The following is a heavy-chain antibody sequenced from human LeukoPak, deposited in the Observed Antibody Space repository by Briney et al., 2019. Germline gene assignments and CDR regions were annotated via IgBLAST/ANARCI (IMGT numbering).Heavy chain of an antibody. CDR2: IYHSGAT. CDR3: ARDRSIAARPNYFDY. J-gene: IGHJ4*02. CDR1: GHSIINSFY. Sequence: SETLSLTCTDSGHSIINSFYWGWIRQPPEMGLEWIGSIYHSGATYYNPSLKSRVTISLDTSKNQFSLKLNSVTAADTAVYYCARDRSIAARPNYFDYWGQGTLVTVSS. D-gene: IGHD6-6*01. V-gene: IGHV4-38-2*02.